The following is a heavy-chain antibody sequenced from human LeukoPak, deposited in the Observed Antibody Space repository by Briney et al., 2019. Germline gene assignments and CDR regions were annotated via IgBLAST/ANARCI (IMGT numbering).Heavy chain of an antibody. CDR2: IIPILGIA. V-gene: IGHV1-69*04. CDR1: GGTFSSYA. D-gene: IGHD6-13*01. CDR3: ARDTSSSWYYYWFDP. J-gene: IGHJ5*02. Sequence: ASVKVSCKASGGTFSSYAISWVRQAPGQGLEWMGRIIPILGIANYAQKFQGRVTITADKSTSTAYMELSSLRSEDTAAYYCARDTSSSWYYYWFDPWGQGTLVTVSS.